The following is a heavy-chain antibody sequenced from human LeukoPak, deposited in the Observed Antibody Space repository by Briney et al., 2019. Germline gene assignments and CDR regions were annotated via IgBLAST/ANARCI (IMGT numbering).Heavy chain of an antibody. CDR1: GFTFSSYA. J-gene: IGHJ4*02. Sequence: GGSLRLSCAASGFTFSSYAMSWVRQAPGKGLEWVANIKQDGGQKYYVDSVKGRFPISRDNAKNSLYLQMNSLRAEDTAVYYCARGGYYDSSGYYPFGYWGQGTLVTVSS. D-gene: IGHD3-22*01. V-gene: IGHV3-7*01. CDR2: IKQDGGQK. CDR3: ARGGYYDSSGYYPFGY.